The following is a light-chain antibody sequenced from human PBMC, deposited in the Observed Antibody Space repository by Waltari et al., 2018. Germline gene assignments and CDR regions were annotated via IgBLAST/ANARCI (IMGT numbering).Light chain of an antibody. V-gene: IGKV1-5*03. CDR1: HRLSSW. Sequence: DIQMTQSPSTLPASLGDRVTIPYPTSHRLSSWLAWYQQKPGNAPNLLIYEASSLESGVSERFSGSGSGTEFTLNINSLQPDDVATYYCQQYNHYPYTFGQGTKLEI. CDR2: EAS. J-gene: IGKJ2*01. CDR3: QQYNHYPYT.